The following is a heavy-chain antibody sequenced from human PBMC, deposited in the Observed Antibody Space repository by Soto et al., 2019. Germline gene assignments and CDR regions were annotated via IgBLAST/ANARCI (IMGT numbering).Heavy chain of an antibody. D-gene: IGHD4-17*01. CDR1: GFTFSTYG. J-gene: IGHJ4*02. V-gene: IGHV3-23*01. Sequence: PGGSLRLSCAAFGFTFSTYGMSWVRQPPGRGLEWVSGISSGGDSTNYADSVKGRFTISRDNSKSTLYLQMNSLRAEDTAVYYCAKDGSATVITSSFYWGQGTLVTVSS. CDR2: ISSGGDST. CDR3: AKDGSATVITSSFY.